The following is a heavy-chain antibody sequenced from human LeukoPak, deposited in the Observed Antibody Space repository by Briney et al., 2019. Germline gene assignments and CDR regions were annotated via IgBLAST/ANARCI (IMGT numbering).Heavy chain of an antibody. V-gene: IGHV3-23*01. J-gene: IGHJ3*02. CDR1: GFTFSSYA. CDR2: ISGSGGST. Sequence: AGGSLRLSCAASGFTFSSYAMSRVRQAPGKGLEWVSAISGSGGSTYYADSVKGRFTISRDNSKNTLYLQMNSLRAEDTAVYYCAKLDIVVVVAAATTDAFDIWGQGTMVTVSS. CDR3: AKLDIVVVVAAATTDAFDI. D-gene: IGHD2-15*01.